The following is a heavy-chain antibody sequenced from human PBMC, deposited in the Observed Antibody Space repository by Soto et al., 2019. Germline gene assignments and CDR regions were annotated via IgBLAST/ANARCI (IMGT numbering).Heavy chain of an antibody. CDR3: AKETHSSGYGTYFDH. Sequence: QVQLVESGGGVVQPGRSLRLSCVVSGFTFSNYGMHGVRQAPGKGLEWVAVISKDGSEEYYADSVKGRFTVSRDNSRNTLYLQVNSLRTEDTAVYYCAKETHSSGYGTYFDHWGQGTLVPVSS. J-gene: IGHJ4*02. CDR1: GFTFSNYG. CDR2: ISKDGSEE. D-gene: IGHD3-22*01. V-gene: IGHV3-30*18.